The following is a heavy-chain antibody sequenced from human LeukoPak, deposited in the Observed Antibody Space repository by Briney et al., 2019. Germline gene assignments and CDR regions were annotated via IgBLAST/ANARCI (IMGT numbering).Heavy chain of an antibody. D-gene: IGHD3-22*01. CDR3: ARVYSSGKLDWFDP. Sequence: PSETLSLTCTVSGGSISSGDYYRSWIRQPPGKGLEWTGYIYYSGNTDYNPSLKSRVTIAVDTSKNQFSLKLSSVAAADTAVYYCARVYSSGKLDWFDPWGQGTLVTVSS. V-gene: IGHV4-30-4*08. CDR2: IYYSGNT. CDR1: GGSISSGDYY. J-gene: IGHJ5*02.